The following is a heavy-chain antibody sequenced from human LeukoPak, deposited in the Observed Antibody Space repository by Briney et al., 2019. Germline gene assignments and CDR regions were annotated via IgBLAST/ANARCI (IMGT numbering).Heavy chain of an antibody. CDR3: ARDLGLCSGGSCYSFDP. Sequence: SVKVSCKASGGAFSSYAISWVRQAPGQGLEWMGRIIPILGIANYAQKFQGRVTITADKSTSTAYMELSSLRSEDTAVYYCARDLGLCSGGSCYSFDPWGQGTLVTVSS. CDR1: GGAFSSYA. J-gene: IGHJ5*02. V-gene: IGHV1-69*04. CDR2: IIPILGIA. D-gene: IGHD2-15*01.